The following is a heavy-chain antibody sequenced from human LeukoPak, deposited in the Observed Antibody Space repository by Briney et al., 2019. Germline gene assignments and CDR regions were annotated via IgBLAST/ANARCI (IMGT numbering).Heavy chain of an antibody. J-gene: IGHJ1*01. CDR1: GFTFSSYG. CDR3: AKDQGMYYDSFLPFQH. CDR2: ISYDGSNK. D-gene: IGHD3-22*01. Sequence: PGGSLRLSCAASGFTFSSYGMHWVRQAPGKGLEWVAVISYDGSNKYYADSVKGRFTISRDNSKNTLYLQMNSLRAEDTAVYYCAKDQGMYYDSFLPFQHWGQGTLVTVSS. V-gene: IGHV3-30*18.